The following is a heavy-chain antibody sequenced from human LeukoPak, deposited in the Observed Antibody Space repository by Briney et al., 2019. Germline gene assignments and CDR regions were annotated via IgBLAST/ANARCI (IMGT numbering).Heavy chain of an antibody. D-gene: IGHD6-6*01. CDR2: IYYSGST. CDR3: ARGLRSIAARPYYYYYMDV. CDR1: GGSISSGSYY. Sequence: SETLSLTCTVSGGSISSGSYYWSWIRQPPGKGLEWIGYIYYSGSTNYNPSLKSRVTISVDTSKNQFSLKLSSVTAADTAVYYCARGLRSIAARPYYYYYMDVWGKGTTVTVSS. J-gene: IGHJ6*03. V-gene: IGHV4-61*01.